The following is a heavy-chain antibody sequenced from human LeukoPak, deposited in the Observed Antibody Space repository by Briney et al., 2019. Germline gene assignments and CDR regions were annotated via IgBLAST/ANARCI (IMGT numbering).Heavy chain of an antibody. CDR1: GGSISSGSYY. Sequence: SETLSLTCTVSGGSISSGSYYWSWIRQPAGKGLEWIGRIYTSGSTNYNPSLKSRVTISVDTSKNQVSLKLSSVTAADTAVYYCARDRIAAAGNFDYWGQGTLVTVSS. J-gene: IGHJ4*02. D-gene: IGHD6-13*01. V-gene: IGHV4-61*02. CDR3: ARDRIAAAGNFDY. CDR2: IYTSGST.